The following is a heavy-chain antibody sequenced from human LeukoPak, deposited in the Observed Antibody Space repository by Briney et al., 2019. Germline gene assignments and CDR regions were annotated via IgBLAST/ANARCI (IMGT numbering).Heavy chain of an antibody. CDR2: IKQDRSEK. CDR3: ARVRYSYGFDAFDI. J-gene: IGHJ3*02. CDR1: GSPLSNFW. D-gene: IGHD5-18*01. Sequence: GGPLRPSCAASGSPLSNFWLSWVGQAQGKGREWVANIKQDRSEKYYVDSVKGRFTISRDNAKNSLYLQMNSLRDEDTAVYYCARVRYSYGFDAFDIWGQGTMVTVSS. V-gene: IGHV3-7*01.